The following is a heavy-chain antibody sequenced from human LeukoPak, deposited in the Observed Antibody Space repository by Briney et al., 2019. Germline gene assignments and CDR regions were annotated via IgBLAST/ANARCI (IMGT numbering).Heavy chain of an antibody. CDR2: INHSGST. CDR1: GGSFSGYY. V-gene: IGHV4-34*01. D-gene: IGHD1/OR15-1a*01. J-gene: IGHJ4*02. Sequence: SETLSLTCAVYGGSFSGYYWSWIRQPPGKGLEWIGEINHSGSTNYNPSLKSRVTISVDTSKNQFSLKLSSVTAADTAVYYCARDQRTGDYFDYWGQGTLVTVSS. CDR3: ARDQRTGDYFDY.